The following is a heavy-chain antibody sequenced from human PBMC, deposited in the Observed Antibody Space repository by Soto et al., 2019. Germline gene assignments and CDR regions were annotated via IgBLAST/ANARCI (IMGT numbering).Heavy chain of an antibody. J-gene: IGHJ4*02. CDR1: GYTFTSYY. D-gene: IGHD2-15*01. V-gene: IGHV1-46*01. CDR3: AKDPSPRYCSGGSCYYFDY. CDR2: INPSGGST. Sequence: ASVKVSCKASGYTFTSYYMHWVRQAPGQGLEWMGIINPSGGSTSYAQKFQGRVTMTRDTSTSTVYMELSSLRSEDTAVYYCAKDPSPRYCSGGSCYYFDYWGQGTLVTVSS.